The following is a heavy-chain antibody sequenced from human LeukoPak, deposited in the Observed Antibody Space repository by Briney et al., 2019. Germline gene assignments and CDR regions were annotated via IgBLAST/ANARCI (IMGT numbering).Heavy chain of an antibody. CDR2: ISAYNGNT. CDR1: GYTFTSYS. V-gene: IGHV1-18*04. Sequence: ASVKVSCKASGYTFTSYSFSWVRQAPGQGLEWMGWISAYNGNTNYAQKFQGRVTMTTDTSTSTAYMELRSLRSGDTAVYYCAREVWDYDILTGYFDYWGQGTLVTVSS. D-gene: IGHD3-9*01. CDR3: AREVWDYDILTGYFDY. J-gene: IGHJ4*02.